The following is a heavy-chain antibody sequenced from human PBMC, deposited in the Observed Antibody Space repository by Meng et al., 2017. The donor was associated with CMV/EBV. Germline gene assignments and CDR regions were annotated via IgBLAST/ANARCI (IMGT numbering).Heavy chain of an antibody. CDR3: ARGDVPAPPFPYYYGMDV. CDR2: IKQDGSEK. V-gene: IGHV3-7*01. CDR1: GFTFSSYW. Sequence: GESLKISCAASGFTFSSYWMSWVRQAPGKGLEWVANIKQDGSEKYYVDSVKGRFTISRDNAKNSLYLQMNSLRAEDMAVYYCARGDVPAPPFPYYYGMDVWGQGTTVTVSS. J-gene: IGHJ6*02. D-gene: IGHD2-2*01.